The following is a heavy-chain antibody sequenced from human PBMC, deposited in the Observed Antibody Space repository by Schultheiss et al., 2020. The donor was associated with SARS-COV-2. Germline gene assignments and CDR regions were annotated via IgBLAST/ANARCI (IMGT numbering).Heavy chain of an antibody. CDR2: IYYSGST. Sequence: ASLRLSCTVSGGSISSSSYYWGWIRQPPGKGLEWIGSIYYSGSTYYNPSLKSRVTISVDTSKNQFSLKLSSVTAADTAVYYCARHPVGRTSDYWGQGTLVTVSS. V-gene: IGHV4-39*01. CDR3: ARHPVGRTSDY. J-gene: IGHJ4*02. D-gene: IGHD1-26*01. CDR1: GGSISSSSYY.